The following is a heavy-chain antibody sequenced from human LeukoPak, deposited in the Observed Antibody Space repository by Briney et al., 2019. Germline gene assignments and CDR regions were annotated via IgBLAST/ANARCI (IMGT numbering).Heavy chain of an antibody. CDR3: ATGPYSSSWVPFDY. CDR1: GYTFTSYD. V-gene: IGHV1-2*02. D-gene: IGHD6-13*01. CDR2: INPNSGGT. J-gene: IGHJ4*02. Sequence: ASVKVSCKASGYTFTSYDINWVRQAPGQGLEWMGWINPNSGGTHYAQKFQGRVTMTRDTSINTAYMELSRLRSDDTAVYYCATGPYSSSWVPFDYWGQGSLVTVSS.